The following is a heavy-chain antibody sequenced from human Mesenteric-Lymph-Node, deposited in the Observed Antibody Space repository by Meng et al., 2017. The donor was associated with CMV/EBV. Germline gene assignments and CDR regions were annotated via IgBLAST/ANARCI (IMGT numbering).Heavy chain of an antibody. Sequence: GGSLRLSCAASGFTFSNYAMHWVRQAPGKGLEWVAAITYDGNNKNYADSVKGRFTISRDKSKTTLYLQIKSLGAEDTAVYYCAKIATVTKGYSLDYWGQGTPVTVSS. D-gene: IGHD4-17*01. CDR3: AKIATVTKGYSLDY. V-gene: IGHV3-30*04. CDR2: ITYDGNNK. CDR1: GFTFSNYA. J-gene: IGHJ4*02.